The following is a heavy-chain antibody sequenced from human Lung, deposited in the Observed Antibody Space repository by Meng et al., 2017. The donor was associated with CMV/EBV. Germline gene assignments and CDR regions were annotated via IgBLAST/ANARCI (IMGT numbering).Heavy chain of an antibody. Sequence: GGSLRLXCAASGLTFSSYAMYWVRQAPGKGPEWVAVISYDGSKKDYADSVKGRFTISRDNSQNTLFMQMNSLRGECTAVYYCASLRYSSGWLYYYYGMDVWGQGTTVTVSS. CDR2: ISYDGSKK. J-gene: IGHJ6*02. CDR1: GLTFSSYA. D-gene: IGHD6-19*01. CDR3: ASLRYSSGWLYYYYGMDV. V-gene: IGHV3-30-3*01.